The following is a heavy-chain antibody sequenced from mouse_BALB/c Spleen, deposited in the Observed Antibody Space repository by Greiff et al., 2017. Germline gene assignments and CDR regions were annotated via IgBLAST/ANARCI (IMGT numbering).Heavy chain of an antibody. CDR3: AREGVVATDYAMDY. D-gene: IGHD1-1*01. CDR2: ISYSGST. V-gene: IGHV3-2*02. CDR1: GYSITSDYA. J-gene: IGHJ4*01. Sequence: ESGPGLVKPSQSLSLTCTVTGYSITSDYAWNWIRQFPGNKLEWMGYISYSGSTSYNPSLKSRISITRDTSKNQFFLQLNSVTTEDTATYYCAREGVVATDYAMDYWGQGTSVTVSS.